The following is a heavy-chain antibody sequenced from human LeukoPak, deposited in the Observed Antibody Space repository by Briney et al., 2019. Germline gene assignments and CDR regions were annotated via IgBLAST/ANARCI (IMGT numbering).Heavy chain of an antibody. V-gene: IGHV3-30-3*01. Sequence: PGGSLTLSCAASGFTFRSHAMHWVRQAPGKGLEWVAVISYDGNNKYYAGSVKGRFSISRDNSKNTLYLQMNSLRPEDRAIYHCARDRVTTVTGTYYFDYWGQGILVTISS. CDR3: ARDRVTTVTGTYYFDY. D-gene: IGHD4-17*01. CDR2: ISYDGNNK. CDR1: GFTFRSHA. J-gene: IGHJ4*02.